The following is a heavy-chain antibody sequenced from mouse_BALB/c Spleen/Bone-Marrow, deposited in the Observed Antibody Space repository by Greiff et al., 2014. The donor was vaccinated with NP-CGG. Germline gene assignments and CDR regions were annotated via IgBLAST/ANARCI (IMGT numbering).Heavy chain of an antibody. CDR1: GYTFTDYA. D-gene: IGHD3-2*01. Sequence: VQVMESGPELVRPGVSVKISCKGSGYTFTDYAMHWVRQSHAKSLEWIGVISTYSGNTNYNQKFKGKATMTVDKANSTTYMELDRMTSEYSDIYYCSSPRQLVLAFYAMDDWGQGTSVTVSS. CDR3: SSPRQLVLAFYAMDD. V-gene: IGHV1-67*01. CDR2: ISTYSGNT. J-gene: IGHJ4*01.